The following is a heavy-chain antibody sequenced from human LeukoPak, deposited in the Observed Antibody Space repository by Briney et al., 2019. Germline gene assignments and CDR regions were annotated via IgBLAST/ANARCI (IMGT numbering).Heavy chain of an antibody. D-gene: IGHD3-16*01. CDR1: GGSINCGDYL. J-gene: IGHJ6*04. CDR3: GRDHLRLGLSLYYYYGMDV. CDR2: IYYSGNP. V-gene: IGHV4-30-4*01. Sequence: SQTLSLTCSVSGGSINCGDYLWRWIRQPPERPLRWMGYIYYSGNPHYNLSLKTRDNISVGTSKNQFSLKLSSVTAAETAVYCCGRDHLRLGLSLYYYYGMDVWGKATTVTVSS.